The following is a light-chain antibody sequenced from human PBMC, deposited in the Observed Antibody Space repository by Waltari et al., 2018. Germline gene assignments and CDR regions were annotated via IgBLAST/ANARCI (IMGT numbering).Light chain of an antibody. J-gene: IGLJ3*02. Sequence: SYVLTQPPSVSVAPGQAATITCGGANLETKHVHWYQQKPGQAPLLVVYDDYVRPSGIPDRFSGTTSGNTATLTISRVEAGGEADYYCQVWDDSSNHWVFGGGTKLTVL. CDR1: NLETKH. CDR2: DDY. CDR3: QVWDDSSNHWV. V-gene: IGLV3-21*02.